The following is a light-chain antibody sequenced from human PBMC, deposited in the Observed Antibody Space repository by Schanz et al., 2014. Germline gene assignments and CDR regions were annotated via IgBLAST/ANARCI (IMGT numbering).Light chain of an antibody. Sequence: EIVLTQSPGTLSLSPGERATLSCKASQSISGYDLAWYQQKPGQAPRLLIYGAFDRATGIPDRFSGSGYGTDFSLTITRLEPEDFAVYYCHHYSMSPLFGQGTKVEIK. V-gene: IGKV3-20*01. CDR3: HHYSMSPL. CDR2: GAF. CDR1: QSISGYD. J-gene: IGKJ1*01.